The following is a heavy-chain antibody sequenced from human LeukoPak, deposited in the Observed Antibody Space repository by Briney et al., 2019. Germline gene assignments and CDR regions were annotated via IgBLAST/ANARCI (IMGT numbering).Heavy chain of an antibody. D-gene: IGHD3-9*01. CDR2: ISAYNGNT. Sequence: ASVKVSCRAAGYTFTSYGISWVRQAPGQGLEWMGWISAYNGNTNYAQKLQGRVTMTTDTSTSTAYMELRSLRSDDTAVYYCARITLRYFDWLPIHTGHDWFDPWGQGTLVTVSS. CDR1: GYTFTSYG. J-gene: IGHJ5*02. CDR3: ARITLRYFDWLPIHTGHDWFDP. V-gene: IGHV1-18*01.